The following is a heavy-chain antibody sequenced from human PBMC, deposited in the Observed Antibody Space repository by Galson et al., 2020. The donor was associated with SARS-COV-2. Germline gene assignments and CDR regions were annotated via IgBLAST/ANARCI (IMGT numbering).Heavy chain of an antibody. J-gene: IGHJ6*02. CDR3: AKRLYSSGQSETRGMDG. D-gene: IGHD6-25*01. CDR1: GFTLSSYS. CDR2: ISGSGDTT. V-gene: IGHV3-23*01. Sequence: GESLKISCAAPGFTLSSYSMNWVRQAPGEGLEWVPAISGSGDTTHYAGPRKGRFTIPRDNSKKPLYMQMNSVRAEDTAVYYCAKRLYSSGQSETRGMDGWGQGATVTVS.